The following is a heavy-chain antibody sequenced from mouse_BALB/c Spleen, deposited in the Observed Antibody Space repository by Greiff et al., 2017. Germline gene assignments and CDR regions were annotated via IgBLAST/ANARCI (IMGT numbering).Heavy chain of an antibody. CDR1: GFSLTSYD. CDR3: VRDRDITTASWFAY. D-gene: IGHD1-2*01. Sequence: QVQLQQSGPGLVAPSQSLSITCTVSGFSLTSYDISWIRQPPGKGLEWLGVIWTGGGTNYNSAFMSRLSISKDNSKSQVFLKMNSLQTDDTAIYYCVRDRDITTASWFAYWGQGTLVTVSA. J-gene: IGHJ3*01. CDR2: IWTGGGT. V-gene: IGHV2-9-2*01.